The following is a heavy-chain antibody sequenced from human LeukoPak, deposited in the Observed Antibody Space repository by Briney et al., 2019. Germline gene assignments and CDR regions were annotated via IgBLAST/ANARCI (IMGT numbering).Heavy chain of an antibody. CDR2: IYYSGST. CDR1: GGSISSYY. Sequence: SETLSLTCAVSGGSISSYYWSWIRQPPGKGLEWIGYIYYSGSTNYNPSLKSRVTISVDKSKNQFSLKLSSVTAADTAVYYCARREQLNWFDPWGQGTLVTVSS. J-gene: IGHJ5*02. V-gene: IGHV4-59*12. D-gene: IGHD6-13*01. CDR3: ARREQLNWFDP.